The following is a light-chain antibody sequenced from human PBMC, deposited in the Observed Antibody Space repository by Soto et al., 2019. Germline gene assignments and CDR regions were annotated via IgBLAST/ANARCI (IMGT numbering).Light chain of an antibody. Sequence: EIVLTQSPGTLSLSPGERATLSCRASQSVSNSYLAWYQHKPGQAPRLLIYGASSRVTGIPDRFSGSGSGTDFTLTISRLEPEDFAVYYCQQYGSSPGWTFGQGTK. CDR3: QQYGSSPGWT. J-gene: IGKJ1*01. CDR1: QSVSNSY. CDR2: GAS. V-gene: IGKV3-20*01.